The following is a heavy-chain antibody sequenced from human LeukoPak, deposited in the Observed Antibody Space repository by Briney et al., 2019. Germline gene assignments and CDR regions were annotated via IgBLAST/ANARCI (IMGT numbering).Heavy chain of an antibody. Sequence: SETLSLTCAVYGGSFSGYYWSWIRQPPGKGLEWIGEINHSGSTNSNPSLKSRVTISVDTSKNQFSLKLSSVTAADTAVYYCARVPGYSRSRGAFDIWGQGTMVTVSS. CDR2: INHSGST. CDR1: GGSFSGYY. D-gene: IGHD6-13*01. V-gene: IGHV4-34*01. CDR3: ARVPGYSRSRGAFDI. J-gene: IGHJ3*02.